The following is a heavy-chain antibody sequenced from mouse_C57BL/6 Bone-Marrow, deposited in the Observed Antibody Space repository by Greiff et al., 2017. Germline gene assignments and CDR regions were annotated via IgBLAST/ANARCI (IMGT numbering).Heavy chain of an antibody. V-gene: IGHV7-1*01. CDR1: GFTFSDFY. CDR3: ARDAGGDYDWFAY. D-gene: IGHD2-4*01. J-gene: IGHJ3*01. Sequence: EVKLVESGGGLVQSGRSLRLSCATSGFTFSDFYMEWVRQAPGKGLEWIAASRNKANDYTTEYSASVKGRFIVSRDTSQSILYLQMNALRAEDTAIYYCARDAGGDYDWFAYWGQGTLVTVSA. CDR2: SRNKANDYTT.